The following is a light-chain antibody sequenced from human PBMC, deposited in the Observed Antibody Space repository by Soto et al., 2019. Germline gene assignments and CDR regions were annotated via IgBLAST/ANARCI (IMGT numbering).Light chain of an antibody. CDR2: EGS. Sequence: QSALTQPASVSGSPGQSITISCTGTSSDVGSYKFVSWYQQHPGKAPKLMIYEGSKRPSGVSNRFSGSKSGNTASLTISGLKAEDEADYYCCSYAGSSPVVFGGGTKLTVL. CDR1: SSDVGSYKF. V-gene: IGLV2-23*01. J-gene: IGLJ2*01. CDR3: CSYAGSSPVV.